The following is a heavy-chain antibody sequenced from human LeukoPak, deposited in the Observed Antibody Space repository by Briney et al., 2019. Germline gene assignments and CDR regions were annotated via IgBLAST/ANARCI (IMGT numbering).Heavy chain of an antibody. CDR3: AKEPTTTNNLLDY. CDR2: TRNKANSYTT. CDR1: GFSFSDHY. J-gene: IGHJ4*02. Sequence: GGSLRLSCAASGFSFSDHYMDWVRQAPGKGLEWVGRTRNKANSYTTEYAASVKGRLTISRDDSKNSLYLQMNSLKTEDTAVYYCAKEPTTTNNLLDYWGQGTLVTGSS. V-gene: IGHV3-72*01. D-gene: IGHD1-1*01.